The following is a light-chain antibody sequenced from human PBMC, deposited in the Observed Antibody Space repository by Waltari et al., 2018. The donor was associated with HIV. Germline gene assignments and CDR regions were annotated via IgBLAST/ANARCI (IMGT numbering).Light chain of an antibody. CDR3: CSYAGSITIVV. Sequence: QSALTQPATLSGSPGPSITISCPVTSSTVGRYHLFSRYQQHPGKAPKLISYEVSKRPSGVSNRFSGSKSGNTASLTISGLQVEDEADYYCCSYAGSITIVVFGGGTKLTVL. V-gene: IGLV2-23*02. CDR1: SSTVGRYHL. CDR2: EVS. J-gene: IGLJ2*01.